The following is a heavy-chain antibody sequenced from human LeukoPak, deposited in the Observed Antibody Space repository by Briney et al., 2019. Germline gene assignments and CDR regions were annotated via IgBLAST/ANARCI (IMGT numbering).Heavy chain of an antibody. J-gene: IGHJ4*02. CDR3: ATPKGRWLQLRAGYFFDY. Sequence: SVKVSCKASGGTFSSYAISWVRQAPGQGLEWMGGIIPIFGTANYAQKFQGRVTITADESTSTAYMELSSLRSEDTAVYYCATPKGRWLQLRAGYFFDYWGQGTLVTVSS. CDR1: GGTFSSYA. D-gene: IGHD5-24*01. CDR2: IIPIFGTA. V-gene: IGHV1-69*01.